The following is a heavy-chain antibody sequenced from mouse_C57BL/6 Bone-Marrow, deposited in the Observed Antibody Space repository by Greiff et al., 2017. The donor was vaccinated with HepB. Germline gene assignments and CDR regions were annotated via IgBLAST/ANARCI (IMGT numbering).Heavy chain of an antibody. Sequence: LEESGAELVKPGASVKISCKASGYAFSSYWMNWVKQRPGKGLEWIGQIYPGDGDTNYNGKFKGKATLTADKSSSTAYMQLSSLTSEDSAVYFCASGSSPYWYFDVWGTGTTVTVSS. D-gene: IGHD1-1*01. CDR1: GYAFSSYW. J-gene: IGHJ1*03. CDR2: IYPGDGDT. V-gene: IGHV1-80*01. CDR3: ASGSSPYWYFDV.